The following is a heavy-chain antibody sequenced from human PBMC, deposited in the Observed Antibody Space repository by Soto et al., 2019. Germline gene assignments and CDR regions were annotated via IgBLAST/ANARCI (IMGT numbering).Heavy chain of an antibody. CDR3: AKILSTLPTYYYGMDV. Sequence: PGGSLRLSCAASGFSFSTYPMTWVRQAPGKRLEGVSSISGSGGDTYYIDSVKGRFTLSRDNSKNTVYLQMTSLRAEDTAVYYSAKILSTLPTYYYGMDVWGQGPAVTLPS. CDR1: GFSFSTYP. CDR2: ISGSGGDT. V-gene: IGHV3-23*01. D-gene: IGHD4-17*01. J-gene: IGHJ6*02.